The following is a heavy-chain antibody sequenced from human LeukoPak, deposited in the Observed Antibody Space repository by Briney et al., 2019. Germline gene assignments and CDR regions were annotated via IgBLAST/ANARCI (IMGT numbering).Heavy chain of an antibody. CDR3: ARDLAVGGEDAFDI. J-gene: IGHJ3*02. CDR2: IYTSGST. CDR1: GGSISSGSYY. Sequence: SETLSLTCTVSGGSISSGSYYWSWIRQPAGKGLEWIGRIYTSGSTNYNPSLKSRVTISVDTSKNQFSLKLSSVTAADTAVYYCARDLAVGGEDAFDIWGQGTMVTVSS. D-gene: IGHD2-21*01. V-gene: IGHV4-61*02.